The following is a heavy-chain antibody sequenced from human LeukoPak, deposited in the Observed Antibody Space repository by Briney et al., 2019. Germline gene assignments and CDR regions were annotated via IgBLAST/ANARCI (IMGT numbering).Heavy chain of an antibody. CDR3: AGDFGIAEVY. V-gene: IGHV3-74*01. CDR1: GFTFSSYW. J-gene: IGHJ4*02. D-gene: IGHD6-13*01. Sequence: GGSLRLSCAASGFTFSSYWMHWVRQAPGKGLVWVSRINRDGSSTNYADSVKGRFTISRDNAKNTLYLQMNSLRAEDTAVYYCAGDFGIAEVYWGQGTLVTVSS. CDR2: INRDGSST.